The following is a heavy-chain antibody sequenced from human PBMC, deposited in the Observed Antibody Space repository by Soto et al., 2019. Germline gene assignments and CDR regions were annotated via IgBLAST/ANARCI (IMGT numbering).Heavy chain of an antibody. CDR3: ARDSPRFLEHLSKDYIDY. CDR2: IWYDGSSE. J-gene: IGHJ4*02. D-gene: IGHD3-3*01. Sequence: HPGGSLRLSCAASGFTFSDYGMHWVRQTPGKGLEWVAVIWYDGSSEYYADSVRGRFTISRVNSKNTHYLQMNSLRAEDTGVYYCARDSPRFLEHLSKDYIDYLGQTTLVTVSS. CDR1: GFTFSDYG. V-gene: IGHV3-33*08.